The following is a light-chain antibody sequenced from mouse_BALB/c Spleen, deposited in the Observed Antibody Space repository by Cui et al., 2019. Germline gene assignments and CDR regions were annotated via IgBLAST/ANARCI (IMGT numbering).Light chain of an antibody. Sequence: DIQMTQSPASLSVSVGETVTITCRARENIYSNLAWYQQKQGKSPQLLVYAATNLADGVPSRFSGSGSGTQYSLKINSLQSEDFGSYYCQHFWGTPLTFGAGTKLELK. CDR3: QHFWGTPLT. V-gene: IGKV12-46*01. CDR1: ENIYSN. J-gene: IGKJ5*01. CDR2: AAT.